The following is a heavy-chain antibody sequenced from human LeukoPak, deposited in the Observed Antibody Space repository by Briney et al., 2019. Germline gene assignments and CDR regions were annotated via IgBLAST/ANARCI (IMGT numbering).Heavy chain of an antibody. D-gene: IGHD1-14*01. V-gene: IGHV3-48*03. J-gene: IGHJ4*02. CDR1: GFTFGSYE. CDR3: ARDPEGFDY. Sequence: GGSLRLSCAASGFTFGSYEMNWVRQAPGKGLEWVSYISSSGSTIYYADSVKGRFTISRDNAKNSLYLQMNSLRAEDTAVYYCARDPEGFDYWGQGTLVTVSS. CDR2: ISSSGSTI.